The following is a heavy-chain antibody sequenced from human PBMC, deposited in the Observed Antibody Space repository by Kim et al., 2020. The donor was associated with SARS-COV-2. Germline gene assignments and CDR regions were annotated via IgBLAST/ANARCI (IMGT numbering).Heavy chain of an antibody. D-gene: IGHD3-10*01. CDR1: GYTFTSYD. CDR2: MNPNSGNT. Sequence: ASVKVSCKASGYTFTSYDINWVRQATGQGLEWMGWMNPNSGNTGYAQKFQGRVTMTRNTSISTAYMELSSLRSEDTAVYYCARFASGWFGELYYSYYYGMDVWGQGTTVTVSS. J-gene: IGHJ6*02. V-gene: IGHV1-8*01. CDR3: ARFASGWFGELYYSYYYGMDV.